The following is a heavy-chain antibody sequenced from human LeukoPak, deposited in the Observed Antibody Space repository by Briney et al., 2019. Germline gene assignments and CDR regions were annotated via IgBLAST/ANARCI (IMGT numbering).Heavy chain of an antibody. D-gene: IGHD1-26*01. V-gene: IGHV4-38-2*01. CDR3: ARRPSGSYHFDY. CDR1: GGSFSAYY. CDR2: IYHSGST. Sequence: PSETLSLTCAVYGGSFSAYYWGWIRQPPGKGLEWIGSIYHSGSTYYNPSLKSRVTISVDTSKNRFSLKLSSVTAADTAVYYCARRPSGSYHFDYWGQGTLVTVSS. J-gene: IGHJ4*02.